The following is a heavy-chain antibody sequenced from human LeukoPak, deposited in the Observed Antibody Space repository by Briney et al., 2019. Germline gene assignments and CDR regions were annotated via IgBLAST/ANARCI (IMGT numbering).Heavy chain of an antibody. CDR3: ARRRTYYYDSSGALWFDP. CDR1: GGSISSYY. Sequence: SETLSLTCTVSGGSISSYYWGWIRQPPGKGLEWIGYIYYSGSTNYNPSLKSRVTISVDTSKNQFSLKLSSVTAADTAVYYCARRRTYYYDSSGALWFDPWGQGTLVTVSS. D-gene: IGHD3-22*01. V-gene: IGHV4-59*01. CDR2: IYYSGST. J-gene: IGHJ5*02.